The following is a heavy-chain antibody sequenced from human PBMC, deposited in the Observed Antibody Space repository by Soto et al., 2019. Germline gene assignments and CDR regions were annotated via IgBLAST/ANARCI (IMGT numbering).Heavy chain of an antibody. CDR3: AXEYTETVAGPTPYYFDY. J-gene: IGHJ4*02. D-gene: IGHD6-19*01. CDR2: IYISGYT. Sequence: SETRSLTCVVAGNSISGYYCSLIRQPAGNGLEWIGRIYISGYTNYNPSLKSRVTISVDTSKNQFSLKLSPVTAADTAVYYCAXEYTETVAGPTPYYFDYWGQGTLVTVSS. V-gene: IGHV4-4*07. CDR1: GNSISGYY.